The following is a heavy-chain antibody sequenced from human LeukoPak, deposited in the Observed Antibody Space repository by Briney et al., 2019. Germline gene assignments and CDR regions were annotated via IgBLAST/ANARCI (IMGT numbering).Heavy chain of an antibody. CDR3: ARAMVRGVIIARFGMDV. Sequence: SVTVSCKASGGATFSSDGISWVRQAPGQGLEWMGGIIPMFGTTNYAQTCRGRVTITVDESTTTAYMELNSLTSEDTAVYYCARAMVRGVIIARFGMDVWGRGTAVTVSS. D-gene: IGHD3-10*01. J-gene: IGHJ6*04. CDR1: GGATFSSDG. V-gene: IGHV1-69*13. CDR2: IIPMFGTT.